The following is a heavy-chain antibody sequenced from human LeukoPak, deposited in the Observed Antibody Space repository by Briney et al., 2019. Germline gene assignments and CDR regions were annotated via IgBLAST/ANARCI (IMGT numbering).Heavy chain of an antibody. CDR2: ISYDGSNK. CDR3: AKDLAAAGPEGAY. J-gene: IGHJ4*02. Sequence: PGGSLRLSCAASGFTFSSYGMHWVRQAPGKGLEWVAVISYDGSNKYYADSVKGRFTIFRDNSKNTLYLQMNSLRAEDTAVYYCAKDLAAAGPEGAYWGQGTLVTVSS. V-gene: IGHV3-30*18. D-gene: IGHD6-13*01. CDR1: GFTFSSYG.